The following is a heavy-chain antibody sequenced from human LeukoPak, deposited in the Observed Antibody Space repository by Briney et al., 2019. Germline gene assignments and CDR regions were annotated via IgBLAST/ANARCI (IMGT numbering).Heavy chain of an antibody. CDR2: IYYSGST. V-gene: IGHV4-39*01. J-gene: IGHJ4*02. CDR3: ARPGDRGGFDY. Sequence: SETLSLTRTVSGGSISSSSYYWGWIRQPPGKGLEWIGSIYYSGSTYYNPSLKSRVTISVDTSKNQFSLKLSSVTAADTAVYYCARPGDRGGFDYWGQGTLVTVSS. D-gene: IGHD7-27*01. CDR1: GGSISSSSYY.